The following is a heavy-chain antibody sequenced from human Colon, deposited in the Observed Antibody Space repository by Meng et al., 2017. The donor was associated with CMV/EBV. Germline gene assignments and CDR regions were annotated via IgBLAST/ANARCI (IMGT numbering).Heavy chain of an antibody. V-gene: IGHV1-46*01. CDR2: IKPSGGST. CDR1: GFTFSTQY. Sequence: QVLLVQSGAETNKPGASVKVSCKASGFTFSTQYIHWVRQAPGQGLEWLGIIKPSGGSTGYAQKFQGRVTMTRDTSTSTVYMELSSLRSEDTAMYYCTRDIVLWGQGTLVTVSS. D-gene: IGHD2-15*01. J-gene: IGHJ4*02. CDR3: TRDIVL.